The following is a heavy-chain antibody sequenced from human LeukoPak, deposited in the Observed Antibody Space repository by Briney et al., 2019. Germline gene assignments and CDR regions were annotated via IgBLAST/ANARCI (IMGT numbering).Heavy chain of an antibody. V-gene: IGHV3-7*03. Sequence: GGSLRLSCAASGFAFSSYWMNWARQAPGKGLEWVASINHNGNVNYYVDSVKGRFTISRDNAKNSLYLRMSNLRAEDTAVYFCARGGGLDVWGQGATVTVSS. CDR2: INHNGNVN. J-gene: IGHJ6*02. CDR1: GFAFSSYW. CDR3: ARGGGLDV. D-gene: IGHD3-16*01.